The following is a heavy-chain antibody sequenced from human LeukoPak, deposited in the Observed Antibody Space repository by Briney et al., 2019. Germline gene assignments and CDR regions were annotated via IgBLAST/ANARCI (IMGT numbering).Heavy chain of an antibody. D-gene: IGHD3-3*01. Sequence: GGSLRLSCAASGFTFSSYSMNWVRQAPGKGLEWVSYISSSSSTIYYADSVKGRFTISRDNAKNSLYLQMNSLRAEDTAVYYCARHSGDFWSGYYKNYYMDVWGKGTTVTVSS. CDR3: ARHSGDFWSGYYKNYYMDV. J-gene: IGHJ6*03. V-gene: IGHV3-48*01. CDR2: ISSSSSTI. CDR1: GFTFSSYS.